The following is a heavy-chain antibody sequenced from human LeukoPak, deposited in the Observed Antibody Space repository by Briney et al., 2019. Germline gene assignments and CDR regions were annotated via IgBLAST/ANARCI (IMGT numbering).Heavy chain of an antibody. CDR3: ARQKYYDILTGYRLMWFDP. Sequence: PSETLSLTCTVSGGSISNNDYYWGWTRQPPGKGLEWIGSIYYSGSTYYNPSLKSRVTISVDTSKNLFSLKLSSVTAADTAVYFCARQKYYDILTGYRLMWFDPWGQRTLVTVSS. D-gene: IGHD3-9*01. CDR2: IYYSGST. J-gene: IGHJ5*02. V-gene: IGHV4-39*01. CDR1: GGSISNNDYY.